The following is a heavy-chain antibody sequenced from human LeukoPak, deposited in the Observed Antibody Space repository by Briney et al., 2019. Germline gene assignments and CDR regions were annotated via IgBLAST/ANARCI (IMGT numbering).Heavy chain of an antibody. CDR1: GGSISSSSYY. CDR3: ASGPRVAAAGVDAFDI. CDR2: IYYSGST. V-gene: IGHV4-39*01. D-gene: IGHD6-13*01. Sequence: SETLSLTCTVSGGSISSSSYYWGWIRQPPGKGLEWIGSIYYSGSTYYNPSLKSRVTISVDTSKNQFSLKLSSVTAADTAVYYCASGPRVAAAGVDAFDIWGQGTMVTVSS. J-gene: IGHJ3*02.